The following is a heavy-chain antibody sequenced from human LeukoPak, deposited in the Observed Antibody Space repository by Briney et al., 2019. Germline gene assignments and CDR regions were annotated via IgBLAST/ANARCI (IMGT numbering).Heavy chain of an antibody. CDR2: FDPEDGET. CDR3: ATGHLWFGELSPFDI. V-gene: IGHV1-24*01. Sequence: ASVKVSCKVSGYTLTELSMHWVRQAPGKGLEWMGGFDPEDGETIYAQKFQGRVTMTEDTSTDTAYMELGSLRSEDTAVYYCATGHLWFGELSPFDIWGQGTMVTVSS. D-gene: IGHD3-10*01. CDR1: GYTLTELS. J-gene: IGHJ3*02.